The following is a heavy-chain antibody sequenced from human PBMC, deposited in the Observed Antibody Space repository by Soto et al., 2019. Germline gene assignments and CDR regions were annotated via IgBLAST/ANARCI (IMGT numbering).Heavy chain of an antibody. J-gene: IGHJ4*02. CDR1: GYTFTNFY. Sequence: QVQLVQSGAEVKEPGASVKISCKGSGYTFTNFYIHWVRQAPGQGLEWMGIVNPNGGSTNYAQNFNGRITISRDTSTSTVYMDLSSLRSEDTSVYYCARGLASGDYWGQGTLVTVSS. D-gene: IGHD6-6*01. CDR2: VNPNGGST. CDR3: ARGLASGDY. V-gene: IGHV1-46*01.